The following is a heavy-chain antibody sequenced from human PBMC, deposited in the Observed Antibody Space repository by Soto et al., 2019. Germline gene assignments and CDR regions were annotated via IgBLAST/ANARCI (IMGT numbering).Heavy chain of an antibody. Sequence: PGGSLRLSCAASGFTFRSYSMNWVRQAPGKGLEWVSSISSSSSYIYYADSVKGRFTISRDNAKNSLYLQMNSLRAEDTAVYYCARDIVLMVYAIGDYGMDVWGQGTTVTVSS. J-gene: IGHJ6*02. CDR3: ARDIVLMVYAIGDYGMDV. D-gene: IGHD2-8*01. V-gene: IGHV3-21*01. CDR2: ISSSSSYI. CDR1: GFTFRSYS.